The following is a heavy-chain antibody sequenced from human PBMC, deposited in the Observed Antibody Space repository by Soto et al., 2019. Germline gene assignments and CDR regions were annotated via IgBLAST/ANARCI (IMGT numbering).Heavy chain of an antibody. D-gene: IGHD3-10*01. CDR2: IIPIFGTS. V-gene: IGHV1-69*01. Sequence: QLQLVQSGAEVKKPGSSVKVSCKASGGTFTNYAISWVRQAPGQGLEWMGAIIPIFGTSIYAQKSQGTVTLTADESTSTVYMELSSLISEDSAVYDCAGGVRTGNYGRDVWGQGNTVTVSS. J-gene: IGHJ6*01. CDR3: AGGVRTGNYGRDV. CDR1: GGTFTNYA.